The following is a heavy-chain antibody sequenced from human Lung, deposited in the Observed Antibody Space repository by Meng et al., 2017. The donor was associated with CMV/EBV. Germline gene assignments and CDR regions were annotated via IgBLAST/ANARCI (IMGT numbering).Heavy chain of an antibody. Sequence: QITLKESGPTLVKPTQTLTLTCTFSGFPLSTSEVGVGWIRQPPGKALEWLAVIYWDDGKRYSPSLKSRLTITKDTSKNQVVLTLTNMDPVDTATYYCALFTGSWFDPWGQGTLVTVSS. CDR3: ALFTGSWFDP. V-gene: IGHV2-5*02. CDR1: GFPLSTSEVG. CDR2: IYWDDGK. J-gene: IGHJ5*02. D-gene: IGHD1-14*01.